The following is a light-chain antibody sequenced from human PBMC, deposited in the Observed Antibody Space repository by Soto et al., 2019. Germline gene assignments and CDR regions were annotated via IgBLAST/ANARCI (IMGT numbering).Light chain of an antibody. Sequence: MTQSPATLSVSPGERATLSCRASQSLSRNLAWYQQKPGQAPRLLIYGASTRASGIPARFSGSGSGTEFTLTISSLQSEDFALYYCQHYHDWPPAFTFGPGTKVDL. CDR1: QSLSRN. J-gene: IGKJ3*01. CDR2: GAS. V-gene: IGKV3-15*01. CDR3: QHYHDWPPAFT.